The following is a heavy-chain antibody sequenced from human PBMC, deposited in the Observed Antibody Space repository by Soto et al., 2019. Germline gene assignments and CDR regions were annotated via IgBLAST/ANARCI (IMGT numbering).Heavy chain of an antibody. V-gene: IGHV3-74*01. CDR3: ERDNDILTGYSDFDY. J-gene: IGHJ4*02. CDR2: INSDGSST. D-gene: IGHD3-9*01. CDR1: GFTFSSYW. Sequence: GGSLRLSCAASGFTFSSYWMHWVRQAPGKGLVWVSRINSDGSSTSYADSVKGRFTISRDNAKNTLYLQMNSLRAEDTAVYYCERDNDILTGYSDFDYWGQGTLVTSPQ.